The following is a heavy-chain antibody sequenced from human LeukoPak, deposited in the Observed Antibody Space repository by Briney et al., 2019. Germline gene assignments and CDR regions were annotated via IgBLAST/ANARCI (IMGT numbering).Heavy chain of an antibody. J-gene: IGHJ3*02. D-gene: IGHD3-16*02. V-gene: IGHV1-69*01. CDR3: ARVDDYVWGSYRLRGDAFDI. Sequence: GASVKVSCKASGGTFSSYAISWVRQAPGQGLEWMGGIIPIFGTANYAQKFQGRVTITADESTSTAYMELSSLRSEDTAVYYCARVDDYVWGSYRLRGDAFDIWGQGTMVTVSS. CDR1: GGTFSSYA. CDR2: IIPIFGTA.